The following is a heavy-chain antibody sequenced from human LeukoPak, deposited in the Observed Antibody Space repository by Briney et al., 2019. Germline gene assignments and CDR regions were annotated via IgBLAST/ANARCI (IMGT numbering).Heavy chain of an antibody. D-gene: IGHD2-21*02. Sequence: PGGSLRLSCAASGFTFSSYAMSWVRQAPGKGLEWVSAISGSGGSTYYADSVKGRFTISRDNSKNTLYLQMNSLRAEDTAVYYCAGVSYCGGDCYHDYWGQGTLVTVSS. CDR1: GFTFSSYA. V-gene: IGHV3-23*01. CDR2: ISGSGGST. J-gene: IGHJ4*02. CDR3: AGVSYCGGDCYHDY.